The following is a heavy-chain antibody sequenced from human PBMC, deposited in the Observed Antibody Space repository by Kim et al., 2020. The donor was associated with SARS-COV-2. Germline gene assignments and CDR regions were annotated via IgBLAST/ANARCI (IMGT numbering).Heavy chain of an antibody. J-gene: IGHJ6*03. Sequence: SETLSLTCAVYGGSFSGYYWSWIRQPPGKGLEWIGEINHSGSTNYNPSLKSRVTISVDTSKNQFSLKLSSVTAADTAVYYCARGPYYYYYMDVWGKGTTV. V-gene: IGHV4-34*01. CDR3: ARGPYYYYYMDV. CDR1: GGSFSGYY. CDR2: INHSGST.